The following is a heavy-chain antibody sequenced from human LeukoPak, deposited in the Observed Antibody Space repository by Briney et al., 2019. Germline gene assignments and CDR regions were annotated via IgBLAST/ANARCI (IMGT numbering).Heavy chain of an antibody. CDR1: GGSISTHY. CDR2: MSPSGST. J-gene: IGHJ3*02. CDR3: AKDRSINAFDI. V-gene: IGHV4-59*11. Sequence: SETLSLTCSVSGGSISTHYWSWIRQPPGKGLEWIGYMSPSGSTNYNPSLKNRGTIFRDTSKNQFFLKLSAVTAADTAVYYCAKDRSINAFDIWGQGTVVTVSA. D-gene: IGHD2-21*01.